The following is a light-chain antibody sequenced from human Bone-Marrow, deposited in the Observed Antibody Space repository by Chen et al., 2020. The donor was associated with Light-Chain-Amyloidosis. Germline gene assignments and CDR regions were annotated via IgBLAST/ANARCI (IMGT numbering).Light chain of an antibody. CDR3: QQYYSYPRT. Sequence: AIRMTQSPSSFSASTGDRVTITCRASQGISSYLAWYQHKPGKAPKLLIYAASTLQSGVPSRFSGSGSGTDFTLTIRCLQSEDLATYYCQQYYSYPRTFGGGTKVEIK. J-gene: IGKJ4*01. CDR1: QGISSY. V-gene: IGKV1-8*01. CDR2: AAS.